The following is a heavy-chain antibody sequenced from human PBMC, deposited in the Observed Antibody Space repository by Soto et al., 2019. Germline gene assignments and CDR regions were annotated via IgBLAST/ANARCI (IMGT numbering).Heavy chain of an antibody. D-gene: IGHD1-26*01. J-gene: IGHJ5*02. CDR1: GGYISSYY. V-gene: IGHV4-4*07. Sequence: SATVSLTCTVSGGYISSYYWSWIRQHAGKGLGWIGRIYTSGSHNYNPSLKSRVTMSVDTSKNQFSLKLSSVTAADTAVYYCARDIEYSGSYPNWFDPWGQGTLVTVS. CDR2: IYTSGSH. CDR3: ARDIEYSGSYPNWFDP.